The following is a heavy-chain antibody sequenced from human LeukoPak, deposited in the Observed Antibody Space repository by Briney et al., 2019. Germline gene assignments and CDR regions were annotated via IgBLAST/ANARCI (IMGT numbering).Heavy chain of an antibody. CDR2: ISGSGGST. CDR3: AKGSYCSGGSCFFDY. Sequence: GGSLRLSCAASGFTFSSYALTWVRQAPGKGPEWVSAISGSGGSTYYADSVKGRFTISRDNSKNTLYLQMNSLRAEDTAVYYCAKGSYCSGGSCFFDYWGQGTLVSVSS. J-gene: IGHJ4*02. CDR1: GFTFSSYA. D-gene: IGHD2-15*01. V-gene: IGHV3-23*01.